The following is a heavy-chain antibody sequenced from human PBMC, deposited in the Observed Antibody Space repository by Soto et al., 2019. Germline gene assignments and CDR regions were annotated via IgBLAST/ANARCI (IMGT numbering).Heavy chain of an antibody. CDR1: GFTFSSYA. CDR2: ISGRSGST. J-gene: IGHJ6*02. CDR3: ARDRGVSPPNYYYYGMDV. Sequence: GGSLRLSCAASGFTFSSYAMSWVRQAPGKGLEWVSVISGRSGSTYYADSVKGRFTISRDNPENTLYLQMNSLRVDDTAVYYCARDRGVSPPNYYYYGMDVWGQGTTVTVSS. V-gene: IGHV3-23*01. D-gene: IGHD3-10*01.